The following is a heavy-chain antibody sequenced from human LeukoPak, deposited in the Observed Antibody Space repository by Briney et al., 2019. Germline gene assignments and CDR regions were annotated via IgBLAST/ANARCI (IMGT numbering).Heavy chain of an antibody. CDR2: INPSGGST. V-gene: IGHV1-46*01. D-gene: IGHD3-10*01. CDR3: ARGHLLWSGESPGVDFDY. J-gene: IGHJ4*02. CDR1: GYTFTSYY. Sequence: ASVKVSCKASGYTFTSYYMHWVRQAPGQGLEWMGLINPSGGSTSYAQKFQGRVTMTRDTSTSTVYMELSSLRSEDTAVYYCARGHLLWSGESPGVDFDYWGQGTLVTVSS.